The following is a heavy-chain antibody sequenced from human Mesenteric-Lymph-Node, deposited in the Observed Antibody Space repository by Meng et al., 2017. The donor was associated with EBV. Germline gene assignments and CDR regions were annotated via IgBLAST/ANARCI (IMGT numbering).Heavy chain of an antibody. V-gene: IGHV3-30*18. CDR3: AKTVSSGWSTTADH. D-gene: IGHD3-22*01. CDR1: GVIFRSYG. Sequence: QVQLVVSGGCVVQPGRSLRLSCVASGVIFRSYGMQWVRQAPGKGLECVAVISYDGSNKNYPDSVRGRFTISRDNSKNTLFLQMNSLRVDDTAVYYCAKTVSSGWSTTADHWGQGTLVTVSS. CDR2: ISYDGSNK. J-gene: IGHJ4*02.